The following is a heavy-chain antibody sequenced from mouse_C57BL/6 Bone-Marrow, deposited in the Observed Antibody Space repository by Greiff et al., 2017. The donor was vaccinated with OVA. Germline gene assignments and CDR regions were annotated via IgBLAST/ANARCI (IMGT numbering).Heavy chain of an antibody. J-gene: IGHJ3*01. CDR2: ISYDGSN. CDR1: GYSITSGYY. D-gene: IGHD1-1*01. Sequence: EVQLQQSGPGLVKPSQSLSLTCSVTGYSITSGYYWNWIRQFPGNKLEWMGYISYDGSNNYNPSLKNRISITRDTSKNQFFLKLNSVTTEYTATYYCASGPYYGSSPFAYWGQGTLVTVSA. CDR3: ASGPYYGSSPFAY. V-gene: IGHV3-6*01.